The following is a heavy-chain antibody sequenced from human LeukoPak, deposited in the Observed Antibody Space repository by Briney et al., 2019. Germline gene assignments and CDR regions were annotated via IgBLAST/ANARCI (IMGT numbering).Heavy chain of an antibody. CDR3: ARSLSGYDGQFGYYYYYMDV. CDR1: GGTFSSYA. Sequence: AASVKVSCKASGGTFSSYAISWVRQAPGQGLEWMGRIIPILGIANYAQKFQGRVTITADKSTSTAYMELSSLRSEDTAVYYCARSLSGYDGQFGYYYYYMDVWGKGTTVTVSS. D-gene: IGHD5-12*01. CDR2: IIPILGIA. V-gene: IGHV1-69*04. J-gene: IGHJ6*03.